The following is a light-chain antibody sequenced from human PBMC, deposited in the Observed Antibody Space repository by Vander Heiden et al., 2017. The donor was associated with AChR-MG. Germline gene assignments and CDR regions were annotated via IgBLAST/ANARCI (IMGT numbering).Light chain of an antibody. Sequence: NFMLTQPHSVSESPGQTVTISCTGSSGSIASNYVQWYQQRPGSAPTTVIYEDNQRPSGVPDRFSGSIDSSPNSASLTISGLKTEDEADYYCQSYDSSNVVFGGGTKLTVL. CDR3: QSYDSSNVV. CDR2: EDN. J-gene: IGLJ2*01. CDR1: SGSIASNY. V-gene: IGLV6-57*02.